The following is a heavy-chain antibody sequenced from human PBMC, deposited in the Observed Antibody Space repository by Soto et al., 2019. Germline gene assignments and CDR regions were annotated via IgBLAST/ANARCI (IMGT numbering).Heavy chain of an antibody. CDR2: IYVTGAV. J-gene: IGHJ5*02. Sequence: SETLSLTCSVSGAALNSGNYYRSWIRQVPGKGLEWIGHIYVTGAVDYNPSLRDRITISQDTSERQFSLNLRLVTAADTAVYYCARLRIATNNYKWFDPWGQGTLVTVSS. CDR1: GAALNSGNYY. CDR3: ARLRIATNNYKWFDP. D-gene: IGHD2-21*01. V-gene: IGHV4-31*03.